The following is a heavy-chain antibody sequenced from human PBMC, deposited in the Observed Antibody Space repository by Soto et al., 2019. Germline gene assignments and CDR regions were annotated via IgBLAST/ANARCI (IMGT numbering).Heavy chain of an antibody. CDR1: GFTVSSNY. Sequence: GGSLRLSCAASGFTVSSNYMNWVRQAPGKGLEWVSVIYSGGSTYYADSVKGRFIISSDNPKNTLFLQMNSLRAEDTAVYYCARELAVRSSDALDIWGQGTMVTVSS. CDR3: ARELAVRSSDALDI. J-gene: IGHJ3*02. V-gene: IGHV3-66*01. CDR2: IYSGGST. D-gene: IGHD4-17*01.